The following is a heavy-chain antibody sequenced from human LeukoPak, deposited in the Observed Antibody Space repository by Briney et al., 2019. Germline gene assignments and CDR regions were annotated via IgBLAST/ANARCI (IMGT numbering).Heavy chain of an antibody. V-gene: IGHV3-21*01. Sequence: GGSLRLSCAASGFTFSSYSMNWVRPAPGKGLEWVSSISSSSSYIYYADSVKGRFTISRHNAKNSLYLQMNSLRAEDTSMYYCLLVGYCSSTSCYGWGQGTLVTVSS. CDR1: GFTFSSYS. CDR2: ISSSSSYI. D-gene: IGHD2-2*01. J-gene: IGHJ4*02. CDR3: LLVGYCSSTSCYG.